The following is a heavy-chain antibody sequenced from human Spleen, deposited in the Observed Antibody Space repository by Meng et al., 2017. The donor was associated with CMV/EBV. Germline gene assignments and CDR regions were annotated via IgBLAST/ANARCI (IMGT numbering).Heavy chain of an antibody. CDR1: GYTFTDYY. CDR2: INPNRATT. V-gene: IGHV1-2*02. D-gene: IGHD3-3*01. J-gene: IGHJ4*02. Sequence: RTSGYTFTDYYWHGVRQAPGQGPEWMGWINPNRATTKYAQKFQGRVTMTRDTSSSTAYMELSRLRSDDTAVYFCARDLIFGVVTLDYWGQGTLVTVSS. CDR3: ARDLIFGVVTLDY.